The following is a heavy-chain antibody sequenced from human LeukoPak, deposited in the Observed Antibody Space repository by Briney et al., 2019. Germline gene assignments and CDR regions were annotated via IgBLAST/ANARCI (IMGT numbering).Heavy chain of an antibody. J-gene: IGHJ4*02. Sequence: PGGSLRLSCVASGFTFSSYGMHWVRQAPGKGLEWVAVISDEGSNKYYTDSVKGRFTISRDNFKNTLYLQINSLRTEDTAVYYCAKAGSSSGYYSRFDYWGQGTLVTVSS. D-gene: IGHD3-22*01. V-gene: IGHV3-30*18. CDR1: GFTFSSYG. CDR3: AKAGSSSGYYSRFDY. CDR2: ISDEGSNK.